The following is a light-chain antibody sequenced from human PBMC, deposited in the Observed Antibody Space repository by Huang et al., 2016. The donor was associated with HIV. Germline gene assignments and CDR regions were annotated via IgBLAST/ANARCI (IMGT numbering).Light chain of an antibody. J-gene: IGKJ2*01. CDR3: QQYDNLYT. CDR2: PAS. Sequence: DIQMTQSPSSLSASVGDRVTITCQASQDIGKYLNWYQQRPGTAPKFLFSPASSLETGVSSRFSGNGSGTNFNFIINSLQPEDTATYYCQQYDNLYTFGQGTKLEIK. V-gene: IGKV1-33*01. CDR1: QDIGKY.